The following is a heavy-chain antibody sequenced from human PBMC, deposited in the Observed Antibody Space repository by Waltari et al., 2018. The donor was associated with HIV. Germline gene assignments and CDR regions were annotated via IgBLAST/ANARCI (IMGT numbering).Heavy chain of an antibody. CDR2: ISGDGHST. CDR3: AKGNYDVLTGYYGPSFEY. Sequence: EVQLVESGGTLVQPGGSLRLSCCASGFTCSLLAIPGVRQTPGKGLEYVSAISGDGHSTYDAGSLKGRFTITRDNSKNMVWLQMRSLRPEDTAVYYCAKGNYDVLTGYYGPSFEYWGQGTLVTVSS. CDR1: GFTCSLLA. D-gene: IGHD3-9*01. J-gene: IGHJ4*02. V-gene: IGHV3-64D*06.